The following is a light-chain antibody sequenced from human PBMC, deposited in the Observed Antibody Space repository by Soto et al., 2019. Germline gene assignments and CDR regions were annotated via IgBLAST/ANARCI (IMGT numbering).Light chain of an antibody. CDR2: DVT. CDR1: SSDVGGYDY. V-gene: IGLV2-11*01. CDR3: SSYADTYFNV. Sequence: QSALTQPRSVSGSPGQSVTISCTGTSSDVGGYDYVSWYQHHPGKAPKLIIYDVTQRPSGIPDRFSGSKSGNTASLTISGLQADDEADYHCSSYADTYFNVFRSGTKVTVL. J-gene: IGLJ1*01.